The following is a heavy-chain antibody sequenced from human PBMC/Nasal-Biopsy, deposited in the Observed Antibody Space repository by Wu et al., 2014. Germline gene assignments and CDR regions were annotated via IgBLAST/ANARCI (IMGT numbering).Heavy chain of an antibody. D-gene: IGHD3-16*01. V-gene: IGHV3-23*01. Sequence: LRLSCVGSGFTFRAHDMSWVRQAPGKGLEWVSVMTGTGSRTFYTDSVRGRFTISRDNSKNTLYLQMDSLTAEDTAVYYCATSERFMISFGGNFFDSWGQGTLVSVSA. CDR2: MTGTGSRT. J-gene: IGHJ4*02. CDR1: GFTFRAHD. CDR3: ATSERFMISFGGNFFDS.